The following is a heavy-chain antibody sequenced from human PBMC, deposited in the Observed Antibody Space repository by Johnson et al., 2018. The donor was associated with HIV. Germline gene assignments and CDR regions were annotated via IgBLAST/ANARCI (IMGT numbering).Heavy chain of an antibody. CDR2: ISYDGSNK. CDR3: AQGITVAGMGDAFDI. D-gene: IGHD6-19*01. V-gene: IGHV3-30*04. Sequence: QVQLVESGGALVQPGGSLRLSCAASGFTFSNYAMHWVRQAPGKGLEWVAVISYDGSNKYYADSVKGRFNISRDNYKNTLYLQMNSLRAEDTALYYCAQGITVAGMGDAFDIWGRGTMVAFSS. J-gene: IGHJ3*02. CDR1: GFTFSNYA.